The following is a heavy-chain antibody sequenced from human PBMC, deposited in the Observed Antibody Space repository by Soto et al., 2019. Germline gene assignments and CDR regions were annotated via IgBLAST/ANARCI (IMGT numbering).Heavy chain of an antibody. D-gene: IGHD3-22*01. CDR2: TYYSGST. V-gene: IGHV4-39*01. Sequence: SETLSLTCTVSGGSISSSSYYWGWIRQPPGKGLEWIGSTYYSGSTYYNPSLKSRVTISVDTSKNQFSLKLSSVTAADTAVYYCARHVRAYYDSSGYYGGGRFDYWGQGTLVTVSS. CDR1: GGSISSSSYY. J-gene: IGHJ4*02. CDR3: ARHVRAYYDSSGYYGGGRFDY.